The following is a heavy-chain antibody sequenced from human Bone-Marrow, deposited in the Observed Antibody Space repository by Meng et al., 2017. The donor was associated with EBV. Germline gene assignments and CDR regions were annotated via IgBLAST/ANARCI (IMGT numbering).Heavy chain of an antibody. D-gene: IGHD6-19*01. CDR2: VHYTGST. V-gene: IGHV4-38-2*01. CDR1: GDSLSSFSS. J-gene: IGHJ5*02. Sequence: VQRRRRGQDKVKLLWSRSLSCAVSGDSLSSFSSWGWIRQPPGRGLEWIGSVHYTGSTYYSPSLKSRVTVSVDTSKNQFSLRLTSVTAADTAVYYCARPFPSWQSPRLDPFGAWGQGTLVTVSS. CDR3: ARPFPSWQSPRLDPFGA.